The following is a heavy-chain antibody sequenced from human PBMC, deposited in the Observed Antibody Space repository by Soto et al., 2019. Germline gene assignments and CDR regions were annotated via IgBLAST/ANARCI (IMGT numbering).Heavy chain of an antibody. CDR2: ISSSSSTI. CDR3: ASDALGLVFWSGYTEFDY. Sequence: PGGSLRLSCAASGFTFSSYSMNWVRQAPGKGLEWVSYISSSSSTIYYADSVKGRFTISRDNAKNSLYLQMNSLRAEDTAVFYCASDALGLVFWSGYTEFDYWGQGTLVTVSS. D-gene: IGHD3-3*01. J-gene: IGHJ4*02. CDR1: GFTFSSYS. V-gene: IGHV3-48*01.